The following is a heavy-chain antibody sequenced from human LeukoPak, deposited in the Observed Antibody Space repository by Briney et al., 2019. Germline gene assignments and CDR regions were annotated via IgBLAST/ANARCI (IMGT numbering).Heavy chain of an antibody. J-gene: IGHJ4*02. CDR3: ARSPRHYYDSSGYPDY. CDR2: IYSGGRT. D-gene: IGHD3-22*01. V-gene: IGHV3-53*01. Sequence: PGVSLRLSCAASGFTVSSNYMSWVRQAPGKGLEWVSVIYSGGRTYYADSVKGRFTISRDNSKNTLYLQMNSLRAEDTAVYYCARSPRHYYDSSGYPDYWGQGTLVTVSS. CDR1: GFTVSSNY.